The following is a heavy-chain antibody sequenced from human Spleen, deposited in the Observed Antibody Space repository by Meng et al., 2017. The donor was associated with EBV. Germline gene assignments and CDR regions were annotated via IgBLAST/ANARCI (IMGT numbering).Heavy chain of an antibody. V-gene: IGHV4-30-4*01. CDR1: GGSINSNGYY. J-gene: IGHJ5*02. CDR3: ARASNYGDYGIWFDP. D-gene: IGHD4-17*01. CDR2: LYYSGST. Sequence: QGHLEESGPGLVKASKTLSLTCTVSGGSINSNGYYWNWIRQTPGKGLEWIGYLYYSGSTYYNPSLKSRVTISMDTSQNQFSLSLRSVTAADTAVYYCARASNYGDYGIWFDPWGQGTLVTVSS.